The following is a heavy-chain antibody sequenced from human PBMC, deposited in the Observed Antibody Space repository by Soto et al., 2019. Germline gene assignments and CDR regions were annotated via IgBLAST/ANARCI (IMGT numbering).Heavy chain of an antibody. J-gene: IGHJ6*02. CDR1: GFTFDDYA. CDR2: ISWNSGSI. Sequence: EVQLVESGGGLVQPGRSLRLSCAASGFTFDDYAMHWVRQAPGKGLEWVSGISWNSGSIGYADSVKGRFTISRDNAKNSLYLQMNSLRAEATALYYCAKDTRYYYYCMDVWGQGTTVTVSS. V-gene: IGHV3-9*01. CDR3: AKDTRYYYYCMDV.